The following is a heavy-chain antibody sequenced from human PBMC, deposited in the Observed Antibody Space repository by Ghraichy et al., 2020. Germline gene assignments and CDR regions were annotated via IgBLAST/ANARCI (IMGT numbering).Heavy chain of an antibody. V-gene: IGHV4-39*07. CDR1: GASIRSTNYY. D-gene: IGHD3-3*01. Sequence: SETLSLTCTVSGASIRSTNYYWGWIRQPPGKGLEWIGYIHYSGSTYYNPSFTSQVDILADTSKDQSSLKLSFVTAADTVVYYSAGSYSPLRAPGRSNWFDPWGQGKLVSVSS. J-gene: IGHJ5*02. CDR2: IHYSGST. CDR3: AGSYSPLRAPGRSNWFDP.